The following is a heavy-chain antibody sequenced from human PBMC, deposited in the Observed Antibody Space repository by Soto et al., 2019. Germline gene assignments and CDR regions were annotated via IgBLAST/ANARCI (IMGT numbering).Heavy chain of an antibody. CDR2: ISSNGGST. CDR3: VKSGSRGSGYSKDWFDP. J-gene: IGHJ5*02. Sequence: PGGSLRLSCSASGFTFSSYAMHWVRQAPGKGLEYVSAISSNGGSTYYADSVKGRFTISRDNSKNTLYLQMSSLRAEDTAVYYCVKSGSRGSGYSKDWFDPWGQGTLVTVS. D-gene: IGHD3-3*01. V-gene: IGHV3-64D*06. CDR1: GFTFSSYA.